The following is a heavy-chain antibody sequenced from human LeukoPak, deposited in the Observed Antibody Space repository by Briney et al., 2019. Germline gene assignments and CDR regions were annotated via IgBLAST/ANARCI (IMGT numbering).Heavy chain of an antibody. CDR1: GVTLRSYW. CDR3: ARTRLSCDC. Sequence: PGGSLRLSCAASGVTLRSYWMTWVRQAPGKGLEWVASINQDGSEENYVDSVKGRFTISRDNAENSLYLQMNSLRDEDTAVYYCARTRLSCDCWGQGTLVTVSS. V-gene: IGHV3-7*01. J-gene: IGHJ4*02. CDR2: INQDGSEE.